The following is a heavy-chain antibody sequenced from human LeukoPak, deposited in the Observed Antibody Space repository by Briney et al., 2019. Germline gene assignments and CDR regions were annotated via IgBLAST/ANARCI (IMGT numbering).Heavy chain of an antibody. J-gene: IGHJ5*02. Sequence: GGSLRLSCAASGFTFSSYAMSWVRQAPGKGLEWVSAISGSGGSTYYADSVKGRFTISRDNSKNTLYLQMNSLRAEDTAVYYCAKDFRELAYCGGDCYPLFSWFDPWGQGTLVTVSS. CDR3: AKDFRELAYCGGDCYPLFSWFDP. CDR1: GFTFSSYA. D-gene: IGHD2-21*01. CDR2: ISGSGGST. V-gene: IGHV3-23*01.